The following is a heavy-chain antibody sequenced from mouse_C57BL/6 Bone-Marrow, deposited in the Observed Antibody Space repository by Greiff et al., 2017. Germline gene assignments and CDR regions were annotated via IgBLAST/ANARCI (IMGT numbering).Heavy chain of an antibody. CDR2: IYPRSGNT. D-gene: IGHD1-1*01. CDR1: GYTFTSSG. Sequence: VQLQQSGAELARPGASVKLSCKASGYTFTSSGISWVKQRTGQGLEWIGEIYPRSGNTYYNEKFKGKATLTADKSSSTAYMELRSLTSEDSAVYFCARSTYYYGSSYWYFDVWGTGTTVTVSS. V-gene: IGHV1-81*01. J-gene: IGHJ1*03. CDR3: ARSTYYYGSSYWYFDV.